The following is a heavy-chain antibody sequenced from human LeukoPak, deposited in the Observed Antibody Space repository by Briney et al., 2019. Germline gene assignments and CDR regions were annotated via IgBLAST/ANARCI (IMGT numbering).Heavy chain of an antibody. D-gene: IGHD6-13*01. V-gene: IGHV3-21*04. J-gene: IGHJ4*02. CDR1: GLTFSRYN. Sequence: PGGSLRLSCAASGLTFSRYNMNWVRQAPGKGLEWVSSIGTSSNNIYYTDSVKGRFTISRDNSKNTLYLQMNSLRAEDTAVYYCAKEAVRAAAGTRYYFDYWGQGTLVTVSS. CDR3: AKEAVRAAAGTRYYFDY. CDR2: IGTSSNNI.